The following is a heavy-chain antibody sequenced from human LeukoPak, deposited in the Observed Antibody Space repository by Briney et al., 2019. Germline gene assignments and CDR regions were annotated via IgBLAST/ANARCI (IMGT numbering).Heavy chain of an antibody. CDR1: GGSISSYY. V-gene: IGHV4-59*01. CDR2: IYYSGST. CDR3: ARDRLGAAAGYFQH. D-gene: IGHD6-13*01. Sequence: SETLSLTCTVSGGSISSYYWSWIRQPPGKGLEWIGYIYYSGSTNYNPSLKSRVTISADTSKNQFSLKLSSVTAADTAVYYCARDRLGAAAGYFQHWGQGTLVTVSS. J-gene: IGHJ1*01.